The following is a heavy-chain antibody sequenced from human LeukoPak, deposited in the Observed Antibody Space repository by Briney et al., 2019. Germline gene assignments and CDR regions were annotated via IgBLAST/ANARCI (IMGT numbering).Heavy chain of an antibody. D-gene: IGHD3-22*01. V-gene: IGHV3-30*01. CDR3: ARGLYPTYYYDSSGYYS. CDR1: GFTFSSYA. CDR2: ISYDGSNK. J-gene: IGHJ4*02. Sequence: GRSLRLSCAASGFTFSSYAMHWVRQAPGKGLEWVAVISYDGSNKYYAGSVKGRFTISRDNSKNTLYLQMNSLRAEDTAVYYCARGLYPTYYYDSSGYYSCGQGTLVTVSS.